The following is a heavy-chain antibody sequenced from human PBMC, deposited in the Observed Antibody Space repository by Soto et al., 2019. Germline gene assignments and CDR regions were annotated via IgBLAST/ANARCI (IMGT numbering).Heavy chain of an antibody. CDR3: AWDNSGRFRTDH. D-gene: IGHD4-4*01. CDR1: GLKFSDAW. Sequence: EVQLVESGGGLVKPGDSLRLSWAVSGLKFSDAWMNWVRLAQGKGLEWVGRIKSKGGGETKDYAAPVKGRFAISRDDSRDTLYLQMNSLKIEDTAVYYCAWDNSGRFRTDHWGQGTLVTVS. CDR2: IKSKGGGETK. V-gene: IGHV3-15*07. J-gene: IGHJ4*02.